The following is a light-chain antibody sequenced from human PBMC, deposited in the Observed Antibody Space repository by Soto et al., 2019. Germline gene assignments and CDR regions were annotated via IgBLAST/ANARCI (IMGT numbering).Light chain of an antibody. V-gene: IGKV1-17*01. CDR2: VAS. CDR1: QDIGIN. J-gene: IGKJ1*01. CDR3: LQYNAYPWT. Sequence: DIQMTQSPSSLSASVGDRVTMTCRASQDIGINLGWFQQKPGKAPKRLIYVASSLQSGVPSRFSGSGSGTEFTLTISSLQPEDFASYFCLQYNAYPWTFGQGTKVEV.